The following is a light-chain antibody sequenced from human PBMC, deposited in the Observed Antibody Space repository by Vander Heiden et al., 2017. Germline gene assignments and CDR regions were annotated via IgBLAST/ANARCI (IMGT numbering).Light chain of an antibody. J-gene: IGKJ2*01. V-gene: IGKV3-11*01. Sequence: EIVLTQSPATLSLSPGERATLPCRTSQSFSSYLAWYQQKPGQAPRLLIYGASNRAAGIPARFSASASGTDFTLTISSLEPEDFAVYYCQQRNNWPPVTFGQGTRLEIK. CDR1: QSFSSY. CDR3: QQRNNWPPVT. CDR2: GAS.